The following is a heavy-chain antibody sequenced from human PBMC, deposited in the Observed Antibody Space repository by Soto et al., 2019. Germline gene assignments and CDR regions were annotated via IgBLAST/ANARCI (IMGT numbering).Heavy chain of an antibody. V-gene: IGHV1-18*01. CDR3: ARESDSSSRYGVYYYYYGMDV. D-gene: IGHD6-13*01. CDR2: ISAYNGNT. Sequence: QVQLVQSEAEVKKPGASVKVSCKASGYTFTSYGISWVRQAPGQGLEWMGWISAYNGNTNYAQKLQGRVTMTTDTSTSTAYMELRSLRSDDTAVYYCARESDSSSRYGVYYYYYGMDVRGQGTTVTVSS. CDR1: GYTFTSYG. J-gene: IGHJ6*02.